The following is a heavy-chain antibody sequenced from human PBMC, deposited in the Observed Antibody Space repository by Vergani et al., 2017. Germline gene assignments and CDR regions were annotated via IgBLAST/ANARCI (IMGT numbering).Heavy chain of an antibody. CDR1: GGSFSGYY. V-gene: IGHV4-34*01. J-gene: IGHJ6*03. D-gene: IGHD3-3*01. CDR2: INHSGST. Sequence: QVQLQQWGAGLLKPSETLSLTCAVYGGSFSGYYWSWIRQPPGKGLEWIGEINHSGSTNYNPSLKSRVTMSVDTSKNQFSLKLSSVTAADTAVYYCARDAEYYDFWSGYYCYYMDVWGKGTTVTVSS. CDR3: ARDAEYYDFWSGYYCYYMDV.